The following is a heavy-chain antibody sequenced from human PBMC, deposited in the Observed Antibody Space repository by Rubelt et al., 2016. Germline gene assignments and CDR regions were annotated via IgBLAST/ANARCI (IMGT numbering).Heavy chain of an antibody. CDR2: ISAYNGNP. CDR1: GYTFTSYG. Sequence: QVQLVQSGAEVKKPGASVKVSCKASGYTFTSYGISWVRQAPGQGLEWMGWISAYNGNPNYAQKLQARVTMTTDTSTSTAYMELRSLRSDDTAVYDCARRDGYNWDDAFDIWGQGTMVTVSS. D-gene: IGHD5-24*01. CDR3: ARRDGYNWDDAFDI. J-gene: IGHJ3*02. V-gene: IGHV1-18*01.